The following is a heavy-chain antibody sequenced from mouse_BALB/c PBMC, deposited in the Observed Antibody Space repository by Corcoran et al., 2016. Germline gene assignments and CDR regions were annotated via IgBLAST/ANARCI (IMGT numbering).Heavy chain of an antibody. Sequence: EVQLQQSGAELVKPGASVKLSCTASGFNIKDTYMHWVKQRPEQGLEWIGRIDPANGNTKYDPKFQGKATITADPSSNTAYLQLSSLTSEDTAVYYCARWDWYFDVWGEGTTVTVSS. J-gene: IGHJ1*01. CDR1: GFNIKDTY. CDR2: IDPANGNT. CDR3: ARWDWYFDV. V-gene: IGHV14-3*02.